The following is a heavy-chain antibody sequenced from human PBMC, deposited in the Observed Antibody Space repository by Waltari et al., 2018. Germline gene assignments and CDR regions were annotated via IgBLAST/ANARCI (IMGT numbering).Heavy chain of an antibody. D-gene: IGHD1-26*01. CDR3: VRVGAATNYFTF. CDR1: GFTFSDDW. Sequence: EVRLVESGGGLVQPGGSMRLSCATSGFTFSDDWMSWVRQTPGQGLGGVANIKRGGKDIYAADSVKGRFTISRDNAMSGLYLQMNDLRPGDTGLYYCVRVGAATNYFTFWGPGTMVTVSS. V-gene: IGHV3-7*01. J-gene: IGHJ4*02. CDR2: IKRGGKDI.